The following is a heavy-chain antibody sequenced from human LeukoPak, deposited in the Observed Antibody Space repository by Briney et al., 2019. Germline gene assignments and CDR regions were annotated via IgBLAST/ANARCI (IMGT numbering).Heavy chain of an antibody. CDR1: GFTFGNYA. D-gene: IGHD1-26*01. Sequence: PGGSLRLSCAASGFTFGNYAMHWVRQAPGKGLEWVSGISWNGGNICYADSVKGRFTISRDNAKNSLYLEMNSLRAEDTAFYYCAKDSGSFPSHFDYWGQGTLVTVSS. CDR3: AKDSGSFPSHFDY. J-gene: IGHJ4*02. V-gene: IGHV3-9*01. CDR2: ISWNGGNI.